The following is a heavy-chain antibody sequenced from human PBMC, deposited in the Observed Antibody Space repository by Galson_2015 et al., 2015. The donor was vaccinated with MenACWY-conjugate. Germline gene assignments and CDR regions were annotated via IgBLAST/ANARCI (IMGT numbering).Heavy chain of an antibody. Sequence: LRLSCAGSGFTFRSYSMNWVRQAPGKGLEWVSYIGSSSSYIYYADSVKGRFTISRDDAENSLYLQMNSLRADDTAVYYCARPSVYGGPNRLDYWGQGTMVTVSS. V-gene: IGHV3-21*01. D-gene: IGHD4/OR15-4a*01. J-gene: IGHJ4*02. CDR2: IGSSSSYI. CDR1: GFTFRSYS. CDR3: ARPSVYGGPNRLDY.